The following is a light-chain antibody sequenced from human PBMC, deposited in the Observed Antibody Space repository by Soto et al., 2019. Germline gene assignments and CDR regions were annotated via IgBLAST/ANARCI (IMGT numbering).Light chain of an antibody. V-gene: IGKV1-9*01. Sequence: DIHLTQSPSFLSASVGDRVIITCRASQGISNSLAWYQQKPGKAPKLLIYAASTLQSGVPSRFSGSGSGTELPPTISSPHPREVTTTYCQQGNSYPTTFGPGARREMK. CDR3: QQGNSYPTT. CDR1: QGISNS. CDR2: AAS. J-gene: IGKJ5*01.